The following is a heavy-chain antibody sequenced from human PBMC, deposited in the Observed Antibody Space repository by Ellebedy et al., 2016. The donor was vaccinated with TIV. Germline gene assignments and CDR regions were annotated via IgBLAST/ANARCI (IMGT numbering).Heavy chain of an antibody. CDR1: GFSFSSRA. CDR3: TRDRGPRSYSSGI. J-gene: IGHJ4*02. D-gene: IGHD6-19*01. CDR2: ISGSGVST. V-gene: IGHV3-23*01. Sequence: GGSLRLXCDASGFSFSSRAMAWVRQAPGKGLEYVSDISGSGVSTYYADSVKGRFTISRDNSKNTLYLQMDSLRVEDTAVYYCTRDRGPRSYSSGIWGQGTLVTVSS.